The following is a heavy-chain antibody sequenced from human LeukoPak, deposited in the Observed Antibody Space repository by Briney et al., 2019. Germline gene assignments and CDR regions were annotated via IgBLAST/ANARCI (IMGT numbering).Heavy chain of an antibody. D-gene: IGHD6-13*01. J-gene: IGHJ5*02. CDR2: INPNSGGT. CDR3: ARDVSSSWSSCWFDP. V-gene: IGHV1-2*02. Sequence: ASVKVSCKASGYTFTRYYMHWVRQAPGQGLEWMGWINPNSGGTNYAQKFQGRVTMTRDTSISTAYMELSRLRSDDTAVYYCARDVSSSWSSCWFDPWGQGTLVTVSS. CDR1: GYTFTRYY.